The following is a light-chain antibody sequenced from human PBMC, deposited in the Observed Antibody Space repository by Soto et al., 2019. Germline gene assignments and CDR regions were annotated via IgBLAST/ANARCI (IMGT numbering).Light chain of an antibody. Sequence: EFVLTQSPGTLSLSPGERATLSCRASQSVTNNYLAWYQQKTGQAPRLLIYGASSRVIGIPDRFSGSGSGTDFTLTISRLEPADFAMYYCQQYGSLWTFGQGIKVEFK. J-gene: IGKJ1*01. CDR1: QSVTNNY. CDR3: QQYGSLWT. V-gene: IGKV3-20*01. CDR2: GAS.